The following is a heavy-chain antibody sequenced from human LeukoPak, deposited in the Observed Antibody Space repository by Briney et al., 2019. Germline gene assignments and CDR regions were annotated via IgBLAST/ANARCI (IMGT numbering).Heavy chain of an antibody. CDR2: IRYDGSNK. D-gene: IGHD3-10*01. Sequence: GGSLRLSCAASGFTFSSYGMHWVRQAPGKGLEWVAFIRYDGSNKYYADSVKGRFTISRDNSKNTLYLQMNSLRAEDTAVYYCARSFRVVRGMDVWGKGTTVTVSS. J-gene: IGHJ6*03. CDR3: ARSFRVVRGMDV. V-gene: IGHV3-30*02. CDR1: GFTFSSYG.